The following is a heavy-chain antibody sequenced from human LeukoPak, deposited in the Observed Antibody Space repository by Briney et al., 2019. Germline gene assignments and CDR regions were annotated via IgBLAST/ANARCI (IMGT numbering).Heavy chain of an antibody. CDR3: AKDEEYCSSTSCYTHDY. CDR2: RSYDGSKK. Sequence: GGSLRLSCAASGFTFSKYSVHWVRQAPGKGLEWVASRSYDGSKKYYADSVKGRFTISRDNAKNMLYLQVNSLRAEDTAVYYCAKDEEYCSSTSCYTHDYWGQGTLVTVSS. J-gene: IGHJ4*02. CDR1: GFTFSKYS. V-gene: IGHV3-30*04. D-gene: IGHD2-2*02.